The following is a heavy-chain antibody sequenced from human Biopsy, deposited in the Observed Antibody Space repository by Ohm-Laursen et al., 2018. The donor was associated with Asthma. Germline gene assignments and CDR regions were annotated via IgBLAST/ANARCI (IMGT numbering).Heavy chain of an antibody. CDR2: ISSDGYNK. Sequence: SLRLSCSASGFVFSQSGMHWVRQAPGKGLEWVALISSDGYNKYYKDSVKGRFTISRDNSKLRLYLEINSLRVEDSAVYYCARESGQDSGGTGAFDRWGQGIMVAVSS. CDR1: GFVFSQSG. D-gene: IGHD4-23*01. V-gene: IGHV3-30*03. J-gene: IGHJ3*02. CDR3: ARESGQDSGGTGAFDR.